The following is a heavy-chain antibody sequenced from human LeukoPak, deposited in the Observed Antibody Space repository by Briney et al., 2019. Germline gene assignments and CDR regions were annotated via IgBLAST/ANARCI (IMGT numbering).Heavy chain of an antibody. CDR2: ISAYNGNT. CDR3: ARDLGYCSGGSCYRNWFDP. D-gene: IGHD2-15*01. CDR1: GYTFTSYG. J-gene: IGHJ5*02. V-gene: IGHV1-18*01. Sequence: GASVKVSCKASGYTFTSYGISWVRQAPGQGLEWMGWISAYNGNTNYAQKLQGRVTMTTDTSTSTAYMELRSLRSDDTAVYYCARDLGYCSGGSCYRNWFDPWGQGTLVSVSS.